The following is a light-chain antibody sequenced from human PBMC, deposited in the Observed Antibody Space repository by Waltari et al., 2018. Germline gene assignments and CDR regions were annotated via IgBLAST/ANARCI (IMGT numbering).Light chain of an antibody. CDR3: CSYAGSSTSYV. V-gene: IGLV2-23*02. CDR2: DVS. J-gene: IGLJ1*01. Sequence: QSALTQPASVSGSPGQSITISCTGTSSDVGGYNYVSWYQQHPGKATKLMIYDVSKRPSGVSNRFSGSKSGNTASLTISGLQAEDEADYYCCSYAGSSTSYVFGTGTKVTVL. CDR1: SSDVGGYNY.